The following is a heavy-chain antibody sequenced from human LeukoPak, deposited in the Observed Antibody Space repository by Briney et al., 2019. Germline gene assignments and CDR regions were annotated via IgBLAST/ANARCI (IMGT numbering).Heavy chain of an antibody. CDR1: GFTFSRFT. V-gene: IGHV3-21*06. D-gene: IGHD5-18*01. J-gene: IGHJ4*02. Sequence: PGGSLRLSCVASGFTFSRFTLSWVRQAPGKGLEWVASINNDDTHIYYADSVKGRFIISRDSTTNSLFLQMDSLRAEDTAAYYCTRDRLLLVHTAMEFDYWGQGTLVTVSS. CDR3: TRDRLLLVHTAMEFDY. CDR2: INNDDTHI.